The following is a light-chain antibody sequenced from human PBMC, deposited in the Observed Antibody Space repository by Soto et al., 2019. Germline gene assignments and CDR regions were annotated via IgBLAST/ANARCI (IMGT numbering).Light chain of an antibody. V-gene: IGKV3-15*01. CDR3: QQYNDWPWM. CDR2: SAS. CDR1: QSVSRF. J-gene: IGKJ1*01. Sequence: EMVMTQSPATLSVSPGERITLSCRASQSVSRFLAWFQHKPGQAPRLLIYSASTRAIDIPDRFSGSGSGTEFTLTVSSLQSEDFAVYYCQQYNDWPWMFGQGTKVEIK.